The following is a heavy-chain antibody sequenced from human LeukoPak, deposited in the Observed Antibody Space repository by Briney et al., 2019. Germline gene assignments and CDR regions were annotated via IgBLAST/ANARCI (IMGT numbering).Heavy chain of an antibody. V-gene: IGHV6-1*01. CDR2: TYYRSTRYN. Sequence: SQTLSLTCAISGDSVSSNSVTWNWIRQSPSRGLEWLGRTYYRSTRYNDYAVSVRGRITVNPDTSKNQFSLHLNSVTPEDTAVYYCARRLTQYDCFDPWGQGILVTGSS. J-gene: IGHJ5*02. CDR1: GDSVSSNSVT. D-gene: IGHD2-2*01. CDR3: ARRLTQYDCFDP.